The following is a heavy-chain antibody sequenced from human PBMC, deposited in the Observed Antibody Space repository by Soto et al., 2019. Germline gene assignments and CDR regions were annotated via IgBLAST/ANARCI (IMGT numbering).Heavy chain of an antibody. J-gene: IGHJ3*02. CDR2: ITGSGGGT. Sequence: EVQLLESGGRLVPPGGSLRLSCAGSRFSFSNYAMTWARQAPGEGLEWVSSITGSGGGTTYADSVKGRFTISRANAKNILYLQLDSVRAADTALYYCSPSPSGDYIGAFDNWGQGTMVNVSS. CDR3: SPSPSGDYIGAFDN. D-gene: IGHD4-17*01. CDR1: RFSFSNYA. V-gene: IGHV3-23*01.